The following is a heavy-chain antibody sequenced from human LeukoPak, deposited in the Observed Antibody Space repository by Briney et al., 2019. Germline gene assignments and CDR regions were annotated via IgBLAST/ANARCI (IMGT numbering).Heavy chain of an antibody. CDR3: ARAGLLGAHSKYYGMDV. CDR1: GYTFTGYY. CDR2: INPNSGGT. D-gene: IGHD2/OR15-2a*01. Sequence: ASVKVSCKASGYTFTGYYMHWVRQAPGQGLEWMGWINPNSGGTNYAQKFQGRVTMTRDTSISTAYMELSRLRSDDTAVYYCARAGLLGAHSKYYGMDVWGQGTTVTVSS. V-gene: IGHV1-2*02. J-gene: IGHJ6*02.